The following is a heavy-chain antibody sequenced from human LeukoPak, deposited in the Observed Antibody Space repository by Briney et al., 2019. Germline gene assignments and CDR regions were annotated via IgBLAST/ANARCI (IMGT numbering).Heavy chain of an antibody. CDR2: INTSGSI. Sequence: PSETLSLTCTVSGGSTSSYYWSWIRQPAGKGLEWIGRINTSGSINYNPSLKSRVTMSVDTSKKQFSLKLTSVTAADTAVYYCARDSYSSSWYWFDPWGQGTLVTVSS. V-gene: IGHV4-4*07. CDR3: ARDSYSSSWYWFDP. CDR1: GGSTSSYY. D-gene: IGHD6-13*01. J-gene: IGHJ5*02.